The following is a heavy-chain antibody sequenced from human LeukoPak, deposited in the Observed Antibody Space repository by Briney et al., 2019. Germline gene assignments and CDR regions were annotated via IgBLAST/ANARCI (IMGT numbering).Heavy chain of an antibody. CDR3: ARDWGTMIVGAFDI. J-gene: IGHJ3*02. V-gene: IGHV3-30-3*01. D-gene: IGHD3-22*01. CDR2: ISYDGSNK. CDR1: GFTFSSYA. Sequence: GGSLRLSCAASGFTFSSYAMHWVRQAPGKGLEWVAVISYDGSNKYYADSAKGRFTISRDNSKNTLYLQMNSLGAEDTAVYYCARDWGTMIVGAFDIWGQGTMVTVSS.